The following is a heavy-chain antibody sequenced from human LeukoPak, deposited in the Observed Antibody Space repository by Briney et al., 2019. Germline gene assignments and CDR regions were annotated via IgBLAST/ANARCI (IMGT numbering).Heavy chain of an antibody. Sequence: GASVKVSCKASGYTFNGYYMYWVRQAPGQGLEWMGWINPNSGGTNYAQKFQGRVTMTRDTSISTAYMELSRLRSDDTAVYYCARGPDGAGHCSGGSCYSRWAGYYYYYYMDVWGKGTTVTVSS. V-gene: IGHV1-2*02. CDR2: INPNSGGT. CDR3: ARGPDGAGHCSGGSCYSRWAGYYYYYYMDV. D-gene: IGHD2-15*01. CDR1: GYTFNGYY. J-gene: IGHJ6*03.